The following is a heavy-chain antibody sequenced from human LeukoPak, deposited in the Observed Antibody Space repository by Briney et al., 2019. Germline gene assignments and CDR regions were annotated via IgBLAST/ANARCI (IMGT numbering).Heavy chain of an antibody. CDR1: GFTFSNYA. CDR2: ISGSGGST. Sequence: GGSLRLSCAASGFTFSNYALSWVRQAPGKGLEWVSDISGSGGSTYYADSVKGRFTISRDNSKNTLYLQMNSLRAEDTAVYYCAKGSITMIVVVMVGLDYWGQGTLVTVSS. CDR3: AKGSITMIVVVMVGLDY. D-gene: IGHD3-22*01. J-gene: IGHJ4*02. V-gene: IGHV3-23*01.